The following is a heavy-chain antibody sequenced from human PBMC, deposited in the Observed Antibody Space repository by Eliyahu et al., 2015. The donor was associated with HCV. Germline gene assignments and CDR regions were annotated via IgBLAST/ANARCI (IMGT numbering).Heavy chain of an antibody. CDR3: ARHDYDTLTGPTINWFDS. CDR1: XGSISXGXXF. V-gene: IGHV4-39*01. D-gene: IGHD3-9*01. Sequence: QLQLQESGPGLVKPSETLSLTCTVXXGSISXGXXFWGWIRQPPGKGLXXIGSIYYSGSTYYNPSLGSRVTISLDTSKNQFSLKLRSVTAADTAIYYCARHDYDTLTGPTINWFDSWGQGTLVTVSS. CDR2: IYYSGST. J-gene: IGHJ5*01.